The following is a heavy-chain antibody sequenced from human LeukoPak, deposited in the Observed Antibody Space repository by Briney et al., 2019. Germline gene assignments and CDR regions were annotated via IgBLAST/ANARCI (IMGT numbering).Heavy chain of an antibody. J-gene: IGHJ3*02. CDR2: ISSSSSTI. V-gene: IGHV3-48*01. D-gene: IGHD5-18*01. CDR3: ARDSSGYSYGLTFDAFDI. Sequence: PGGSLRLSCAASGFTFSSYSMNWVRQAPGKGLEWVSYISSSSSTIYYADSVKGRFTISRDNAKNSLYLQMNSLRAEDTAVYYCARDSSGYSYGLTFDAFDIWGQGTMVTVSS. CDR1: GFTFSSYS.